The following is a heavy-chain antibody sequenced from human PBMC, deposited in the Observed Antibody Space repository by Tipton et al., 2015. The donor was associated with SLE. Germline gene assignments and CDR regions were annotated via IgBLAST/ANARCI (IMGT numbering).Heavy chain of an antibody. V-gene: IGHV4-59*11. CDR3: ARDRTLLVAAGGSGWFDP. D-gene: IGHD6-13*01. CDR1: GATISTHY. J-gene: IGHJ5*02. Sequence: TLSLTCTASGATISTHYWSWIRKSPGNRLEWIGTLYHTGTSAYNPSLKSRVTISVDTSKSQFSLRLTSVTAADTAVYYCARDRTLLVAAGGSGWFDPWGQGILVTVSS. CDR2: LYHTGTS.